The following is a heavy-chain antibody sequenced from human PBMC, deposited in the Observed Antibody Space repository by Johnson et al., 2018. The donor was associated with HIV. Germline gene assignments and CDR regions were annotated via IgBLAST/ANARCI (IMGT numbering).Heavy chain of an antibody. D-gene: IGHD6-13*01. CDR1: GFTVSSNY. CDR2: IYSGGST. CDR3: AKVRRGSSWYIAFDI. J-gene: IGHJ3*02. Sequence: VQLVESGGGLIQPGGSLRLSCAASGFTVSSNYMSWVRQAPGKGLEWVSVIYSGGSTYYADSVKGRFTISRDNSKNTMYLQMNSLGAEDTAVYYCAKVRRGSSWYIAFDIWGQGTMVTVSS. V-gene: IGHV3-53*01.